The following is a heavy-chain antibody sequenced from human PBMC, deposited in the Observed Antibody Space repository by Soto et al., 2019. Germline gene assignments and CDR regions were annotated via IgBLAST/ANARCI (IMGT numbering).Heavy chain of an antibody. CDR3: ARERGGYKRGDFEF. D-gene: IGHD5-12*01. CDR1: GGTFRSYA. CDR2: IIPSYGTG. V-gene: IGHV1-69*01. Sequence: QVHLVQSGAEVKRPGSSVKVSCKASGGTFRSYAITWVRQAPGQGLEWMGGIIPSYGTGNYKQKFQGRVTIPADESTSTVYMELISLTSGDTAVYYCARERGGYKRGDFEFWGQGTLVTVSS. J-gene: IGHJ4*02.